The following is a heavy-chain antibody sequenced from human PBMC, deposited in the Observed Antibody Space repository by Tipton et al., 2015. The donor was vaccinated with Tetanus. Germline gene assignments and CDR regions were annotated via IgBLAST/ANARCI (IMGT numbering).Heavy chain of an antibody. V-gene: IGHV4-31*03. CDR1: GGSISSGGYY. CDR2: IYSFGST. Sequence: TLSLTCTVSGGSISSGGYYWTWIRQRPGKGLEWIGDIYSFGSTYCHPSLKGRVTISMDTSKNQFSLDLNSVTAADTAVYYCARDQARGSRGWNYFDYWGQGALVTVSS. CDR3: ARDQARGSRGWNYFDY. J-gene: IGHJ4*02. D-gene: IGHD1-26*01.